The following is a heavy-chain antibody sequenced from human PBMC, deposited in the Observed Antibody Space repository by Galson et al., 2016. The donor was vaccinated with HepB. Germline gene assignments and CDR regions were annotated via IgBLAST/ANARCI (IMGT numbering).Heavy chain of an antibody. J-gene: IGHJ4*02. V-gene: IGHV4-4*02. Sequence: ETLSLTCAVSGGSISSYSWWSWVRQPPGQGLEWIGEIYHTGTTNYNPSLKSRVTISVDKFKNQFSLKLSSVTAADTAVYYCARAQSVAGSGIYFNYWGQGSLVTVSS. CDR1: GGSISSYSW. CDR3: ARAQSVAGSGIYFNY. CDR2: IYHTGTT. D-gene: IGHD6-19*01.